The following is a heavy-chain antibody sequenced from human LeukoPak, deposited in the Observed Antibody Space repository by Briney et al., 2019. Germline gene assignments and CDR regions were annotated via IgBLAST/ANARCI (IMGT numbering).Heavy chain of an antibody. J-gene: IGHJ4*02. CDR1: GYSVTSGYF. CDR3: ARPPDSSDYGAAFDF. V-gene: IGHV4-38-2*01. D-gene: IGHD4-17*01. CDR2: IYHSGTT. Sequence: SETLSLTCGVSGYSVTSGYFWGWIRQPPGKGLEWIGSIYHSGTTYYNPSLKSRVTISVDTSRNQFSLKLSSVTAADTAVYYCARPPDSSDYGAAFDFWGQGTLVTVSS.